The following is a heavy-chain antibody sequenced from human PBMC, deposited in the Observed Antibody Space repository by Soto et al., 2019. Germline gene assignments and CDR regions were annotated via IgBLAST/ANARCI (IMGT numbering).Heavy chain of an antibody. CDR2: IVVDSGNT. V-gene: IGHV1-58*01. D-gene: IGHD3-3*01. Sequence: EASVKVSCKASGFTFTTSAVQWVRQARGQRLEWIGWIVVDSGNTNYAQKFQERVTITRDMSTSTAYMELGSLRSEDTAVYYCARGGAAYDFWSGYHIVGSDYYGMDVWGQGTTVTVSS. J-gene: IGHJ6*02. CDR1: GFTFTTSA. CDR3: ARGGAAYDFWSGYHIVGSDYYGMDV.